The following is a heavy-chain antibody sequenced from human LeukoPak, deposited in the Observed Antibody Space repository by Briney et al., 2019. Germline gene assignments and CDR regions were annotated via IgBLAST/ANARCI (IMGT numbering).Heavy chain of an antibody. CDR2: IYYSGNT. V-gene: IGHV4-59*01. CDR3: ARVGGSGWYPLDY. Sequence: SETLSLTCTVSGGSISTYYWSWIRQPPGKGLEWIGYIYYSGNTNYNPSLKSRVTISVDTSKNQFSLNLTSVTAADTAVYYCARVGGSGWYPLDYWGQGTLVTVSS. D-gene: IGHD6-19*01. CDR1: GGSISTYY. J-gene: IGHJ4*02.